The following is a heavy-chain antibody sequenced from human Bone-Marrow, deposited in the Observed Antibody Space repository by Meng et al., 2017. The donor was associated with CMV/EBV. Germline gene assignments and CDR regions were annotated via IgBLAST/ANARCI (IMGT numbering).Heavy chain of an antibody. J-gene: IGHJ6*02. Sequence: GESLKISCAASGVTFSSFWMHWVRQAPGKGLVWVSRINSDGSSSNYGDSVKGRFTISRDNSKNTLYLQMNSLRAEDTAVYYCARVRYYDFWSGYSIFGMDVWGQGPTVTVSS. D-gene: IGHD3-3*01. CDR2: INSDGSSS. CDR1: GVTFSSFW. V-gene: IGHV3-74*01. CDR3: ARVRYYDFWSGYSIFGMDV.